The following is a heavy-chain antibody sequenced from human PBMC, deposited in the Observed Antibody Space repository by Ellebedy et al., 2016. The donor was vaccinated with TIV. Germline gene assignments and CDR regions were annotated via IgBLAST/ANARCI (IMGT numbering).Heavy chain of an antibody. Sequence: GESLKISXAASGFTFSSYDMHWVRQSTRKGLEWVASIDNAGDTYYPGSVKGRFTISRENAKNSLYLQMNSLRVEDTAVYYCTRFEIISGGGYGMDVWGQGTTVTVSS. V-gene: IGHV3-13*01. CDR2: IDNAGDT. D-gene: IGHD3-16*01. CDR3: TRFEIISGGGYGMDV. J-gene: IGHJ6*02. CDR1: GFTFSSYD.